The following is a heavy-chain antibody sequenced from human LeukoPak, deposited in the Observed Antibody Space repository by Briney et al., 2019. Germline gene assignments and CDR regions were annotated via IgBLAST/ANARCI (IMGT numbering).Heavy chain of an antibody. CDR2: IYHSGST. V-gene: IGHV4-4*02. Sequence: SGTLSLTCAVSGGSISSTNWWSWVRQSPGKGLEWIGEIYHSGSTNYKPSLRSRVTISVDKSENQFSLNLSSVTAADTAVYYCARGLRQPYYYYYYMDVWGKGTTVTISS. D-gene: IGHD3-16*01. CDR1: GGSISSTNW. CDR3: ARGLRQPYYYYYYMDV. J-gene: IGHJ6*03.